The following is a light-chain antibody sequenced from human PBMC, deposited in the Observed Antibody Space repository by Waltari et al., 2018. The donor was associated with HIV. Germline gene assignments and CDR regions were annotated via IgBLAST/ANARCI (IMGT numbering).Light chain of an antibody. J-gene: IGLJ1*01. V-gene: IGLV1-40*01. CDR1: SSTIGAGYD. Sequence: QSVLTQPPSVSGAPGQRVTLSCTGSSSTIGAGYDVPWYQQLPGTAPKLLIYGNNNRPSGVPDRFSGSKSGTSASLAVTGLQAEDEADYYCQSYDSSLSGYVFGTGTKVTVL. CDR2: GNN. CDR3: QSYDSSLSGYV.